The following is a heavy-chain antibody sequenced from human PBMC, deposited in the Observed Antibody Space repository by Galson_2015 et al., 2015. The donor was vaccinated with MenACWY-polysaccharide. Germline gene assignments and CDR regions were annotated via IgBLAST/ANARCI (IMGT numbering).Heavy chain of an antibody. V-gene: IGHV3-30*18. D-gene: IGHD3-16*01. CDR3: AKDYLRGWAYPPGELDY. CDR2: ISYDGSSK. Sequence: SLRLSCAASGFAFRSYNMHWVRQAPGKGLEWVAVISYDGSSKCYIESVKGRFTISRDNSKNTVYLQMNSLRAEDTAVYYYAKDYLRGWAYPPGELDYWGQGTLVTVSS. CDR1: GFAFRSYN. J-gene: IGHJ4*02.